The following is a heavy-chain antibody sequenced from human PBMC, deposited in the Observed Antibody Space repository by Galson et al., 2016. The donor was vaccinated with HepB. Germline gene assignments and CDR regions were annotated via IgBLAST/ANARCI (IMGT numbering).Heavy chain of an antibody. CDR3: AREVTYCSGGGCYYFDY. D-gene: IGHD2-15*01. CDR2: IWYDGSNK. J-gene: IGHJ4*02. V-gene: IGHV3-33*01. Sequence: SLRLSCAASGFTFSTYGIHWVRQAPGKGLEWVAVIWYDGSNKYYGDSVKGRFTISRDNSKSTLYLQMNGLRPEDSALYYCAREVTYCSGGGCYYFDYWGQGTLVTVSS. CDR1: GFTFSTYG.